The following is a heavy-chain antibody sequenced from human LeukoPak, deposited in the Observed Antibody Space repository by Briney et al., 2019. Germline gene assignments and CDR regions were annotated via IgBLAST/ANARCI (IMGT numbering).Heavy chain of an antibody. D-gene: IGHD6-19*01. CDR3: AKARYNNGWDYFDY. CDR1: GFTFSSYA. Sequence: GGSLRLSCAASGFTFSSYAMSWVRQAPGKGLEWVSSISGSGNVIYDSDSVKGRFSISRDNPKGTLYLQMNSLRAEDTATYFCAKARYNNGWDYFDYWGLGTLVTVSS. V-gene: IGHV3-23*01. J-gene: IGHJ4*02. CDR2: ISGSGNVI.